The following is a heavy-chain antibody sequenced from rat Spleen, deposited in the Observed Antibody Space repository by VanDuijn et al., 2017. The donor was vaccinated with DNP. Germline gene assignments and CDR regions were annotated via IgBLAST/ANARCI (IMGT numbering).Heavy chain of an antibody. Sequence: EVQLMESGGGLVQPGRSLKLSCAASGFTFSDYYMAWVRQAPTEGLKWVAYIGSDGYAPYYGDSVKGRFTISRDNAKSTLYLQMNSLRSEDTATYYCTRELSTEVPYWGQGVMVTVSS. CDR3: TRELSTEVPY. CDR1: GFTFSDYY. J-gene: IGHJ2*01. CDR2: IGSDGYAP. V-gene: IGHV5-20*01. D-gene: IGHD1-1*01.